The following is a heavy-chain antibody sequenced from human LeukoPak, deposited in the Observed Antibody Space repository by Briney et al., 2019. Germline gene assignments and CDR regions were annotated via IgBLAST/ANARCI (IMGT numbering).Heavy chain of an antibody. CDR1: GFTFSTYS. Sequence: GGSLRLSCAASGFTFSTYSMNWVRQPPGKGLEWVSGISWNSGTIDYADSVRGRFTISRDNAKNSLYLQMDSLRVEDTAFYYCAKDNRRHYTSGPNPDSLHWGQGALVTVSS. CDR2: ISWNSGTI. J-gene: IGHJ4*02. D-gene: IGHD6-19*01. CDR3: AKDNRRHYTSGPNPDSLH. V-gene: IGHV3-9*01.